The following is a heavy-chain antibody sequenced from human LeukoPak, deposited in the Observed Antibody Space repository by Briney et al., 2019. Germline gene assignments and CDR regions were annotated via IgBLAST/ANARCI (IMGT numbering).Heavy chain of an antibody. Sequence: GGSLRLSCAASGFIVSSNYMSWVRQAPGKGLEWVSVIYSGGGTDYADSVKGRFTISRDNSKNTLYLQMNSLRAEDTAVYYCARAVGVTAIHNAFDIWGQGTMVTVSS. CDR1: GFIVSSNY. CDR2: IYSGGGT. J-gene: IGHJ3*02. V-gene: IGHV3-66*02. CDR3: ARAVGVTAIHNAFDI. D-gene: IGHD2-21*02.